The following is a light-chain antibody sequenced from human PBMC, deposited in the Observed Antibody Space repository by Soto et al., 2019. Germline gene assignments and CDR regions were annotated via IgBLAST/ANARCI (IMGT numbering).Light chain of an antibody. CDR2: YNH. CDR3: AAWDDSLNGWV. V-gene: IGLV1-44*01. CDR1: GSNIGSHT. J-gene: IGLJ3*02. Sequence: QAVQTHPPSVSGTPGQRVTISCSGSGSNIGSHTVNWYQQFPGTAPKLLIYYNHQRPSGVPDRFSGTSAYLAISGLQSEDEADYYCAAWDDSLNGWVFGGGTQLTVL.